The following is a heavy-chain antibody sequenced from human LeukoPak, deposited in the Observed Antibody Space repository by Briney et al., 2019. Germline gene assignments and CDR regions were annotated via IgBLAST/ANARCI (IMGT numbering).Heavy chain of an antibody. CDR1: GFTFDDYA. Sequence: GRSLRLSCAASGFTFDDYAMHWVRQAPGKGLEWVSGISWNSGSIGYADSVKGRFTISRDNAKNSLYLQMNSLRAEDTALYYWAKNIWKLLWYGMDVWGQGTTVTVSS. CDR3: AKNIWKLLWYGMDV. V-gene: IGHV3-9*01. CDR2: ISWNSGSI. D-gene: IGHD3-10*01. J-gene: IGHJ6*02.